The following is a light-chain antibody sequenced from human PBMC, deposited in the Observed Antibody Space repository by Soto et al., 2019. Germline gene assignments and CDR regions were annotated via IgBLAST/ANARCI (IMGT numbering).Light chain of an antibody. CDR3: QSYDSSLRGSL. CDR1: SSNIGAGYD. J-gene: IGLJ2*01. Sequence: QLVLTQPPSVSAAPGQRVTISCTGSSSNIGAGYDVHWYQHLPGTAPKLLIYANRGRPSGVPDRFSGSKSGTSASLGITGVQDEYEADYYCQSYDSSLRGSLFGGGTKLTVL. V-gene: IGLV1-40*01. CDR2: ANR.